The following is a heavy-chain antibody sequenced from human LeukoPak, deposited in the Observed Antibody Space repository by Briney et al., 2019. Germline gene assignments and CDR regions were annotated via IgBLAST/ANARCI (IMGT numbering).Heavy chain of an antibody. CDR1: GFTFSTYW. CDR3: TRDRGWQSFDY. CDR2: IKVHGSHT. D-gene: IGHD3-10*01. J-gene: IGHJ4*02. V-gene: IGHV3-7*01. Sequence: VGSLRLSCAASGFTFSTYWMTWVRQAPGKGLERVANIKVHGSHTYYVYSVKGRFTISRDNAKNSLYLQMNSLRAEDTAVYYCTRDRGWQSFDYWGQGTLVS.